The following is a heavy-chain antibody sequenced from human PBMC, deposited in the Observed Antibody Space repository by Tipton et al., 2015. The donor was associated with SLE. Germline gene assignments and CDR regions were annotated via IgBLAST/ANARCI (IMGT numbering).Heavy chain of an antibody. D-gene: IGHD1-26*01. Sequence: QLVQSGPEVKKPGSSVRVSCKASGDTFSIYAISWVRQAPGQGLEWMGGIIPIFATANYAQRFQGRVTIIADESTNTAYMELSSLRSEDTAVYYCAREGGATVGAGPYDYWGQGTLVSVSS. CDR2: IIPIFATA. J-gene: IGHJ4*02. CDR3: AREGGATVGAGPYDY. CDR1: GDTFSIYA. V-gene: IGHV1-69*01.